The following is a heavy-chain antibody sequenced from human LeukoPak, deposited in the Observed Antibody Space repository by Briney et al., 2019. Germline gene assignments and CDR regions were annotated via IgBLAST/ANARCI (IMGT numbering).Heavy chain of an antibody. CDR2: INPNSGGT. V-gene: IGHV1-2*02. Sequence: ASVKVSCKASGYTFTGYYMHWVRQAPGQGLEWMGWINPNSGGTNYAQKFQGRVTMTRDTSISTAYMELSRLRSDDTAVYYCARAPWSGYSVFDYWGRGTLVTVSS. CDR1: GYTFTGYY. D-gene: IGHD3-3*01. J-gene: IGHJ4*02. CDR3: ARAPWSGYSVFDY.